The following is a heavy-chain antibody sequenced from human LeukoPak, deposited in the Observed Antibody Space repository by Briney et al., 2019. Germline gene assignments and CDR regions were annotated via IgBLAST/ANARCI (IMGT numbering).Heavy chain of an antibody. CDR3: AREATYYDFWSGYYKGDAFDI. CDR1: GGTFSSYA. V-gene: IGHV1-69*04. J-gene: IGHJ3*02. Sequence: SVKVSCKASGGTFSSYAISWVRQAPGQGLEWMGRIIPSLGIANYAQKFQGRVTITADKSTSTAYMELSRLRSDDTAVYYCAREATYYDFWSGYYKGDAFDIWGQGTMVTVSS. D-gene: IGHD3-3*01. CDR2: IIPSLGIA.